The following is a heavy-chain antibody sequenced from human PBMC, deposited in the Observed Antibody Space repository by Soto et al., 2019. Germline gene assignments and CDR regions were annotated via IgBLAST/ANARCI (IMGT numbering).Heavy chain of an antibody. CDR2: IIPILGIA. CDR3: ARDNSGYDYYYYYGMDV. J-gene: IGHJ6*02. D-gene: IGHD5-12*01. CDR1: GGTFSSYT. V-gene: IGHV1-69*08. Sequence: QVQLVQSGAEVKKPGSSVKVSCKASGGTFSSYTISWVRQAPGQVLEWMGRIIPILGIANYAQKFQGRVTITADKSTSTAYMELSSLRSEDTAVYYCARDNSGYDYYYYYGMDVWGQGTTVTVSS.